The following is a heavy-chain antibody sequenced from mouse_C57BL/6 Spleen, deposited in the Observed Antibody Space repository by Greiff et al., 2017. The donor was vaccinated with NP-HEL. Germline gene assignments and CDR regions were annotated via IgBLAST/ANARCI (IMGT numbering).Heavy chain of an antibody. V-gene: IGHV5-4*01. CDR1: GFTFSSYA. D-gene: IGHD1-1*01. CDR3: ARYYGSSYSEGAMDY. CDR2: ISDGGSYT. Sequence: EVQGVESGGGLVKHGGSLKLSCAASGFTFSSYAMSWVRQTPEKRLEWVATISDGGSYTYYPDNVKGRFTISRDNAKNNLYLQMSHLKSEDTAMYYCARYYGSSYSEGAMDYWGQGTSVTVSS. J-gene: IGHJ4*01.